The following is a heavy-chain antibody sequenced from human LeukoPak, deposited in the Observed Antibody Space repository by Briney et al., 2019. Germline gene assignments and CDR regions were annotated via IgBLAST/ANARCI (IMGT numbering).Heavy chain of an antibody. J-gene: IGHJ6*02. CDR2: IWYGGSNK. Sequence: GGSLRLSCAASGFTFSSYGMHWVRQAPGKGLEWVAVIWYGGSNKYYADSVKGRFTISRDNSKNTLYLQMNSLRAEDTAVYYCARESPILGMTYGMDVWGQGTTVTVSS. V-gene: IGHV3-33*01. CDR3: ARESPILGMTYGMDV. CDR1: GFTFSSYG. D-gene: IGHD1-26*01.